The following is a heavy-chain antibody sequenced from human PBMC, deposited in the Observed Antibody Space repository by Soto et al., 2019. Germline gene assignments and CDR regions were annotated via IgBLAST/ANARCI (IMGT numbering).Heavy chain of an antibody. CDR2: IYYSGST. D-gene: IGHD3-22*01. V-gene: IGHV4-59*01. CDR3: ARRYDSSGYYYGYFDY. J-gene: IGHJ4*02. CDR1: GGTISSYY. Sequence: SETLSLTCTVSGGTISSYYWSWIRQPPGKGLEWIGYIYYSGSTNYNPSLKSRVTISVDTSKNQFSLKLSSVTAADTAVYYCARRYDSSGYYYGYFDYWGQGTLVTVSS.